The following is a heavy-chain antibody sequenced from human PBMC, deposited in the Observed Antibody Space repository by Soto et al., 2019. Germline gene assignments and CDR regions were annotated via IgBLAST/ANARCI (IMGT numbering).Heavy chain of an antibody. CDR1: GYTFTNFY. CDR2: INPSGGST. V-gene: IGHV1-46*03. J-gene: IGHJ3*02. CDR3: GSGYEDDAFDI. Sequence: GASVKVSCKASGYTFTNFYIHWVRQAPGQGLEWMGIINPSGGSTSYAQKFQGRVTMTRDTSTSTAYMELSSLRSEDTAVYYCGSGYEDDAFDIWGQGTMVTVSS. D-gene: IGHD5-12*01.